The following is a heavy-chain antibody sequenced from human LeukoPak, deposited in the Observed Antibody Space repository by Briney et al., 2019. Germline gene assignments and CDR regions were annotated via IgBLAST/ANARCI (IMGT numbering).Heavy chain of an antibody. V-gene: IGHV1-18*01. CDR2: ISAYNGNT. D-gene: IGHD2-8*01. Sequence: ASAKVSCTASGYTFTSYGISWVRQAPGQGLEWMGWISAYNGNTNYAQKLQGRVTMTTDTSTSTAYMELRSLRSDDTAVYYCARYFGGGRATNGFDYWGQGTLVTVSS. CDR3: ARYFGGGRATNGFDY. J-gene: IGHJ4*02. CDR1: GYTFTSYG.